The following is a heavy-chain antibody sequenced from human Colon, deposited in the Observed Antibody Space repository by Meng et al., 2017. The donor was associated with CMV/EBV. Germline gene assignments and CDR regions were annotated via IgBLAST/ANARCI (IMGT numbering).Heavy chain of an antibody. J-gene: IGHJ5*02. CDR2: IYPGDSDT. D-gene: IGHD4/OR15-4a*01. CDR1: GYNFATFR. Sequence: GGSLRLSCEGSGYNFATFRIGWVRQMPGKGLEWMGIIYPGDSDTRYSPSFQGQVTISADKSISTAYLQWSSLKASDTAMYYCARANALMKGWFDPWGQGTLVTVSS. V-gene: IGHV5-51*01. CDR3: ARANALMKGWFDP.